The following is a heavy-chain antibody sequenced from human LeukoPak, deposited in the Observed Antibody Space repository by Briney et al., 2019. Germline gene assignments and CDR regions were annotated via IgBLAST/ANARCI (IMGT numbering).Heavy chain of an antibody. CDR1: GGSISSYY. CDR3: ARGPYGSDY. D-gene: IGHD3-10*01. Sequence: PSETLSLTCTVSGGSISSYYWNWIRQPPGKGLEWIGYIYYSGSTNYNPSLKGRITISVDTSKNQFSLKLSSVTAADTAVYYCARGPYGSDYWGRGTLVTVSS. CDR2: IYYSGST. V-gene: IGHV4-59*01. J-gene: IGHJ4*02.